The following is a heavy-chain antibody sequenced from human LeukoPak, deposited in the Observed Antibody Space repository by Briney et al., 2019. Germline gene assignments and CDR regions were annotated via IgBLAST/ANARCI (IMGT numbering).Heavy chain of an antibody. CDR3: ARDRRSSFFAMDV. CDR1: RGSISNYY. V-gene: IGHV3-21*01. Sequence: LSLTCTVSRGSISNYYWGWVRQAPGKGLEWVSSISSGSSYIYSADSVKGRFTISRDNAKNSLYLQLNSLTAEDTAVYYCARDRRSSFFAMDVWGQGTTVTVSS. D-gene: IGHD6-13*01. J-gene: IGHJ6*02. CDR2: ISSGSSYI.